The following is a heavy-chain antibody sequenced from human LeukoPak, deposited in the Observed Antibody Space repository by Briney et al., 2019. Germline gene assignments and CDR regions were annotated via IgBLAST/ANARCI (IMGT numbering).Heavy chain of an antibody. Sequence: GGSLRLSCAASGFTFSSYWMSWVRQAPGKGLEWVANIKQDGSEKYYVDSVKGRFTISRDNAKNSLYLQMNSLRAEDTAVYYCARDRRGYGTYYLDYWGQGTLVTVSS. D-gene: IGHD5-18*01. CDR1: GFTFSSYW. CDR2: IKQDGSEK. CDR3: ARDRRGYGTYYLDY. V-gene: IGHV3-7*04. J-gene: IGHJ4*02.